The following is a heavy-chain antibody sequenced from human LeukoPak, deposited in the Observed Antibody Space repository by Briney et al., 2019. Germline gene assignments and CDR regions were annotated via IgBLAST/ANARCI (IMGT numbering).Heavy chain of an antibody. CDR2: ISSSSSYI. D-gene: IGHD3-22*01. J-gene: IGHJ4*02. CDR3: ASDWETAYYYDSSGYYPNDY. CDR1: GFTFSSYS. Sequence: GGSLRLSCAASGFTFSSYSMNWVRQAPGKGLEWVSSISSSSSYIYYADSVKGRFTISRDNAKNSLYLQMNSLRAEDTAVYYCASDWETAYYYDSSGYYPNDYWGQGTLVTVSS. V-gene: IGHV3-21*01.